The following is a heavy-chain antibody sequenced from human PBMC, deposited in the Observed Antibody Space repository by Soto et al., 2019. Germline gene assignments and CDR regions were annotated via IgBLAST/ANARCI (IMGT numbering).Heavy chain of an antibody. Sequence: ASVKVSCKASGYTFTSYGISWVRQAPGQGLEWMGWISAYNGNTNYAQKLQGRVTMTTDTSTSTAYMELRSLRSDDTAVYYCARDFWSGYYRSYYYYMDVWGKGTTVTSP. CDR3: ARDFWSGYYRSYYYYMDV. D-gene: IGHD3-3*01. CDR2: ISAYNGNT. V-gene: IGHV1-18*01. CDR1: GYTFTSYG. J-gene: IGHJ6*03.